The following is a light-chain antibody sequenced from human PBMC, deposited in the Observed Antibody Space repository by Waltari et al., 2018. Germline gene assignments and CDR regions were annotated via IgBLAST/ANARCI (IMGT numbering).Light chain of an antibody. CDR3: SVWDDSLNGPL. CDR1: RSNIGSNT. CDR2: ITD. V-gene: IGLV1-44*01. J-gene: IGLJ2*01. Sequence: QSVLTQPPSASGTPGQRVSISCSGSRSNIGSNTVNWYQQLPGTAPTLLIFITDPRPSGVPDRFSGSKSGTSASLAIIGLQSEDEAEYHCSVWDDSLNGPLFGGGTKLTVL.